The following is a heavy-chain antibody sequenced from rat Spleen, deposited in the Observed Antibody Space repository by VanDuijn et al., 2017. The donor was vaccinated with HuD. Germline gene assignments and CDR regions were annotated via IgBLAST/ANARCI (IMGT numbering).Heavy chain of an antibody. J-gene: IGHJ2*01. CDR3: ARRHYGYTDYFDY. Sequence: EVQLVESGGGLVQPGRSLKLSCAASGFTFSDYAMAWVRQAPKKGLEWVATILYDDSSTYYRDSVKGRFTFSRENAKSTLYLQMDSLRSEDTATYYCARRHYGYTDYFDYWGQGVMVTVSS. D-gene: IGHD1-9*01. CDR2: ILYDDSST. V-gene: IGHV5-17*01. CDR1: GFTFSDYA.